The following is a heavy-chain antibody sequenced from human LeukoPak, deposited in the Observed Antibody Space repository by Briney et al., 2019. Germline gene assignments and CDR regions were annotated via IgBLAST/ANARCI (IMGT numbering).Heavy chain of an antibody. CDR2: INQDGSEN. Sequence: PGGSLRLSCAASGFIFSRYWMSWIRQAPGKGLEWVANINQDGSENYYVDSVKGRFTISRDNVKNSLYLQMNSLRAEDTAVYYCARASAGIAVVGRLDPWGQGTLVTVSS. V-gene: IGHV3-7*01. CDR1: GFIFSRYW. J-gene: IGHJ5*02. D-gene: IGHD6-19*01. CDR3: ARASAGIAVVGRLDP.